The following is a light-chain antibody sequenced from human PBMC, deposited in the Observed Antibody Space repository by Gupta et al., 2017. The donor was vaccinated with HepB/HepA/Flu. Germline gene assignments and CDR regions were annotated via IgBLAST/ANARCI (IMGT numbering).Light chain of an antibody. Sequence: QVTQSPSSLSASVGDRVTITCRASQSISSYLNWYQQKPGKAPKLLIYAASSLQSGVPSRFSGSGSGTDFTLTISSLQPEDVATYYCQQSYSTPRTFGQGTKVEIK. V-gene: IGKV1-39*01. CDR3: QQSYSTPRT. J-gene: IGKJ1*01. CDR2: AAS. CDR1: QSISSY.